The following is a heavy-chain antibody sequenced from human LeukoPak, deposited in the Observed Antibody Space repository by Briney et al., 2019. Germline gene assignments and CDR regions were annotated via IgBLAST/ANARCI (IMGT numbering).Heavy chain of an antibody. CDR1: GYTFTGYY. J-gene: IGHJ3*02. D-gene: IGHD3-10*01. CDR3: ARNIWFGESADAFDI. V-gene: IGHV1-2*02. Sequence: RASVKVSCKSSGYTFTGYYMHWVREAPGQGLEWMGWINPNSGGTNYAQKFQGRVTMTRDKSIRTAYMELSRLTSDHTAVYYCARNIWFGESADAFDIWGQGTMVTVSS. CDR2: INPNSGGT.